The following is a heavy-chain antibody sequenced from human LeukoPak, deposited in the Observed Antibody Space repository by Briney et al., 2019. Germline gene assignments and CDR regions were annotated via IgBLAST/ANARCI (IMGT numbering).Heavy chain of an antibody. D-gene: IGHD3-10*01. CDR1: GFTFSSYG. J-gene: IGHJ4*02. Sequence: GGSLRLSCAASGFTFSSYGMHWVRQAPGKGLEWVAFIRYDGSNKYYADSVKGRFTISRDNSKNTLYLQMNSLRAEDTAVYYCAKDRLWFGDHTQRIDYWGQGTLVTVSS. CDR3: AKDRLWFGDHTQRIDY. V-gene: IGHV3-30*02. CDR2: IRYDGSNK.